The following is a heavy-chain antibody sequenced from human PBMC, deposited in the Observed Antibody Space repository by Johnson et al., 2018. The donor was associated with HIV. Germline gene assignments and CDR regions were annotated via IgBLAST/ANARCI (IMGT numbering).Heavy chain of an antibody. D-gene: IGHD2-15*01. CDR3: ARDPEYCSGGSCYAAFDI. Sequence: VQLVESGGGLVQPGGSLRLSCAASGFTVSSNYMSWVRQAPGKGLEWVSGINWNGGSTGYADSVKGRFTISRDNAKNSLYLQMNSLRAEDTALYYCARDPEYCSGGSCYAAFDIWGQGTMVTVSS. CDR1: GFTVSSNY. J-gene: IGHJ3*02. CDR2: INWNGGST. V-gene: IGHV3-20*04.